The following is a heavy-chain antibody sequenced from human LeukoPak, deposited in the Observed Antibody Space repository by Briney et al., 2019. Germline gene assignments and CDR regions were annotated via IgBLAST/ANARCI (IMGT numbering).Heavy chain of an antibody. Sequence: SQTLSLTCTVSGGSISSGGYYWSWIRQPPGKGLEWIGYIYHSGSTNYNPSLKSRVTISVDTSKNQFSLKLSSVTAADTAVYYCARGGPRGFYCSGGSCNNWFDPWGQGTLVTVSS. J-gene: IGHJ5*02. CDR1: GGSISSGGYY. V-gene: IGHV4-30-2*01. CDR2: IYHSGST. CDR3: ARGGPRGFYCSGGSCNNWFDP. D-gene: IGHD2-15*01.